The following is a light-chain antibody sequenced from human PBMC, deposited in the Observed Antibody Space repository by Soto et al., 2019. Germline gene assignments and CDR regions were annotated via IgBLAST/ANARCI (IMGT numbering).Light chain of an antibody. Sequence: DVQMTQSPSSLSAFVGDRVTITCRASQGIAPYLAWFQQKPGKVPKLLIYATSTLQSGVPSRFSGSGSGRDFTLTISSLQPEDFGTYYCQKYNSAPLTFGGGTKVEIK. J-gene: IGKJ4*01. CDR2: ATS. CDR1: QGIAPY. V-gene: IGKV1-27*01. CDR3: QKYNSAPLT.